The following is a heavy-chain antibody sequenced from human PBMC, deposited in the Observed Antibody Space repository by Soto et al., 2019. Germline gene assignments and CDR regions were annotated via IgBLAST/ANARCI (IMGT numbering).Heavy chain of an antibody. J-gene: IGHJ5*02. CDR2: IKPDNGNT. CDR3: ASSYDSGFDP. V-gene: IGHV1-18*04. D-gene: IGHD5-12*01. Sequence: QLQLVQSGGEVKKPGASVRVSCEAYGYPFSKYGISWIRQAPGQGLEWMGWIKPDNGNTDCAQKFQGRVTMTIDTSSHAAYMEQRNLRSDNTAVDYCASSYDSGFDPWGQGTLVSVSS. CDR1: GYPFSKYG.